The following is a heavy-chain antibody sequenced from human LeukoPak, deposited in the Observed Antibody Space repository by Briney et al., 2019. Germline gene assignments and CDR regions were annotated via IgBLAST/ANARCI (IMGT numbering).Heavy chain of an antibody. J-gene: IGHJ4*02. D-gene: IGHD3-22*01. CDR1: GFTFSSYG. V-gene: IGHV3-33*01. Sequence: PGGSLRLSCAASGFTFSSYGMHWVRQAPGKGLEWVAVIWYDGSNKYYADSVKGRFTISRDNSKNTLYLQMNSLRAEDTAVYYCARESGSYYDSSGGFDYWGQGTLVTVSS. CDR3: ARESGSYYDSSGGFDY. CDR2: IWYDGSNK.